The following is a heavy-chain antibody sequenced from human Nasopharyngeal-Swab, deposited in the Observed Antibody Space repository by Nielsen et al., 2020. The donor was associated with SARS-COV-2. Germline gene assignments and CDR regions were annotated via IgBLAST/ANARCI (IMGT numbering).Heavy chain of an antibody. V-gene: IGHV1-2*04. J-gene: IGHJ3*02. CDR3: ARDPIAVAGHDAFDT. Sequence: ASVKVSCKASGYTFTGYYMHWVRQAPGQGLEWMGWINPNSGGTNYAQKFQGWVTMTRDTSISTAYMELSRLRSDDTAVYYCARDPIAVAGHDAFDTWGQGTMVTVSS. CDR2: INPNSGGT. D-gene: IGHD6-19*01. CDR1: GYTFTGYY.